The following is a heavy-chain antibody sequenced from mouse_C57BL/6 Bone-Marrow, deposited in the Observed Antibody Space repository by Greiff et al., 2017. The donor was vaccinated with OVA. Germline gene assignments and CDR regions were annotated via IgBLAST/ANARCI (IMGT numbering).Heavy chain of an antibody. CDR3: TFLWYYFDY. V-gene: IGHV14-4*01. CDR2: IDPENGDT. Sequence: VQLQQSGAEPVRPGASVKLSCTASGFNIKDDYMHWVKQRPEQGLEWIGWIDPENGDTEYASKFQGKATITADTSSNTAYLQLSSLTSEDTAVYYCTFLWYYFDYWGQGTTLTVSS. J-gene: IGHJ2*01. D-gene: IGHD1-1*02. CDR1: GFNIKDDY.